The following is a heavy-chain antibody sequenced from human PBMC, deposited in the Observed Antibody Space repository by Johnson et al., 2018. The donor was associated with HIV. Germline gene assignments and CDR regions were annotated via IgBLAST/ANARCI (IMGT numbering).Heavy chain of an antibody. CDR2: ISSDGSNK. D-gene: IGHD1-26*01. CDR1: GFTLSSYA. Sequence: QVQLVESGGGVVQPGRSLRLSCAASGFTLSSYAMHWVRQAPGKGLEWVAVISSDGSNKYYADSVKGLFTISRDNSKNTLFLQVNSLTVEDTAVYYCVKDRGSPGIPAAFDIWGQGTRVTVSS. J-gene: IGHJ3*02. CDR3: VKDRGSPGIPAAFDI. V-gene: IGHV3-30*18.